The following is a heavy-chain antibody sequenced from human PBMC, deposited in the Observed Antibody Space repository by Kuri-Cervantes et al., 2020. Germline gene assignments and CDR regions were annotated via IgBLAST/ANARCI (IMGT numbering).Heavy chain of an antibody. J-gene: IGHJ3*02. CDR1: GFTFSSYW. D-gene: IGHD4-17*01. Sequence: GGSLRLSCAASGFTFSSYWMSWVRQAPGKGLEWVANIKQDGSEKYYVDSVKGRFTISRDNAKNSLYLQMNSLRAEDTAVYYCARDWATVTSDAFDIWGQGTMVTVSS. V-gene: IGHV3-7*01. CDR3: ARDWATVTSDAFDI. CDR2: IKQDGSEK.